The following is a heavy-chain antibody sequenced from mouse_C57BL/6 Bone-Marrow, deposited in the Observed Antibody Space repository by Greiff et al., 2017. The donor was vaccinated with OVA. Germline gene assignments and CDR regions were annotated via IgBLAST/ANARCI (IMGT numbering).Heavy chain of an antibody. CDR2: ISSGSSTI. J-gene: IGHJ2*01. CDR3: SMSDYDYFYY. CDR1: GFTFSDYG. Sequence: EVKLVESGGGLVKPGGSLKLSCAASGFTFSDYGMHWVRQAPEKGLEWVAYISSGSSTIYYADTVKGRFTISRDNAKNTLFLQMTSLRSEDTAMYYCSMSDYDYFYYWGQGTTLTVSS. D-gene: IGHD2-4*01. V-gene: IGHV5-17*01.